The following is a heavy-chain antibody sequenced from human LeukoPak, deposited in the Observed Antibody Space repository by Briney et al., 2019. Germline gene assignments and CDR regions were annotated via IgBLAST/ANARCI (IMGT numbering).Heavy chain of an antibody. V-gene: IGHV3-30*18. CDR3: AKALAIYYYGMDV. Sequence: GGSLRLSCAASGFTFSSYGMHWVRQAPGKGLEWVAVISYDGSNKYYADSVKGRFTISRDNSKNTLYLQMNSLRAEDTAVYYCAKALAIYYYGMDVWGQGTTVTVSS. CDR1: GFTFSSYG. CDR2: ISYDGSNK. J-gene: IGHJ6*02.